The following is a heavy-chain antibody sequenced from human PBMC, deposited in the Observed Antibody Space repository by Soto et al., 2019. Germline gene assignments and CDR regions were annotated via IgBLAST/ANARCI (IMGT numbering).Heavy chain of an antibody. V-gene: IGHV3-66*01. CDR2: IYSGGST. CDR1: GFTVSSNY. Sequence: GGSLRLSCAASGFTVSSNYMSWVCQAPGKGLEWVSIIYSGGSTYYADSVKGRFTISRDNSMNTLHLLMNSLRAEDTAVYYCARGANCSSTSCRRALDYWGQGTLVTVS. J-gene: IGHJ4*02. CDR3: ARGANCSSTSCRRALDY. D-gene: IGHD2-2*01.